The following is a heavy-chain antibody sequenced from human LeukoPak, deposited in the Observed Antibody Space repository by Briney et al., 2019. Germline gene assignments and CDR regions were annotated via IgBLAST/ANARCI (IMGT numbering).Heavy chain of an antibody. CDR2: ISGSGGST. D-gene: IGHD3-10*01. CDR1: GFTFSSYA. CDR3: AKDPYYGSGSYYDY. Sequence: PGGSLRLSCAASGFTFSSYAMSWVRQAPGKGLEWVSAISGSGGSTYYADSVTGRFTIPRDNSKNTLYLQMNSLRAEDTAVYYCAKDPYYGSGSYYDYWGQGTLVTVSS. J-gene: IGHJ4*02. V-gene: IGHV3-23*01.